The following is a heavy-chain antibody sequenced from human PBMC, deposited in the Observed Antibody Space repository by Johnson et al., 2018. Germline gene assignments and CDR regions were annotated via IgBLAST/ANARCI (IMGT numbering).Heavy chain of an antibody. CDR1: GFTFDDYA. J-gene: IGHJ6*03. CDR2: ISWNSGSI. Sequence: EVQLLETGGGLVQXGRSLRLSCAASGFTFDDYAMHWVRQAPGKGLEWVSGISWNSGSIGYADSVKGRFTISRDNAKNSLYLQMNSLRAEDTALYYCAKEGWFGGNYYYYYMDVWGKGTTVTVSS. D-gene: IGHD3-10*01. CDR3: AKEGWFGGNYYYYYMDV. V-gene: IGHV3-9*01.